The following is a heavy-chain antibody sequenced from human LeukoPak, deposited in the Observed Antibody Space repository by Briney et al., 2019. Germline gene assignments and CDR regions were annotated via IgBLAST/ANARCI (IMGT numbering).Heavy chain of an antibody. V-gene: IGHV3-48*03. CDR1: GFTFSSYE. Sequence: PGGSLRLSCAASGFTFSSYEMNWVRQAPGKGLERVSYISSSGSTIYYADSVKGRFTIPRDNAKNSLYLHMNSLRAEDTAVYYCAEPGITMIGGVWGKGTTVTISS. D-gene: IGHD3-10*02. J-gene: IGHJ6*04. CDR3: AEPGITMIGGV. CDR2: ISSSGSTI.